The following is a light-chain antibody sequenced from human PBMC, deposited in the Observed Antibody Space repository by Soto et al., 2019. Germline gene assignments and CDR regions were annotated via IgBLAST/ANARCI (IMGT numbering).Light chain of an antibody. V-gene: IGLV2-14*03. Sequence: QSVLTQPASVSGSPGQSITISCTGTSSDVGSYNYVSWYQHHPGIAPKVMIYDVSKRPSGVFNRFSGSKSGSTASLTISGLQAEDEADYYCSSYTTSSTYVFGTGTKVTVL. CDR3: SSYTTSSTYV. CDR2: DVS. J-gene: IGLJ1*01. CDR1: SSDVGSYNY.